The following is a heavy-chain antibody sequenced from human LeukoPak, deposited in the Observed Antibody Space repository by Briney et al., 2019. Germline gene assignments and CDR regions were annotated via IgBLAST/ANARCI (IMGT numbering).Heavy chain of an antibody. V-gene: IGHV3-66*01. CDR3: ARGGIAVAGTVY. D-gene: IGHD6-19*01. Sequence: GGSLRLSCAASGFTVSNNYMTWVRQAPGKGLEWFSIIYSGDSTYYADSVKGRFSISRDNSKNTLYLQMNSLRAEDTAVYYCARGGIAVAGTVYWGQGTLVTVSS. CDR2: IYSGDST. J-gene: IGHJ4*02. CDR1: GFTVSNNY.